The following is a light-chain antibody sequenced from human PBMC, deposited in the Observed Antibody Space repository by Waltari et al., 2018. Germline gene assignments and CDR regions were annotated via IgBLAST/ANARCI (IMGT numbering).Light chain of an antibody. CDR2: EVN. CDR1: INAVGHYNL. Sequence: QSALIQPASLSESLGQSITIACPGTINAVGHYNLFPWFQQYPGKAPKLIIREVNKRPSGVSDRFSGSKSGSTASLTISGLQPEDEAMYYCCSYAGSVTFVLFGGGTNLTVL. J-gene: IGLJ2*01. V-gene: IGLV2-23*02. CDR3: CSYAGSVTFVL.